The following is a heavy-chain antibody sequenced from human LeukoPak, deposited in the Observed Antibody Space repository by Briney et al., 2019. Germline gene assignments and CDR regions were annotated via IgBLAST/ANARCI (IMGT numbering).Heavy chain of an antibody. D-gene: IGHD3-22*01. CDR3: AKDQGYDSSGYVPD. CDR2: ISWDGGST. V-gene: IGHV3-43D*04. Sequence: GGSLRLSCAASGFTFDDYAMHWVRQAPGKGLEWVSLISWDGGSTYYADSVKGRFTISRDNSKNFLYLQMNSLRAEDTALYYCAKDQGYDSSGYVPDWGQGTLVTVSS. CDR1: GFTFDDYA. J-gene: IGHJ4*02.